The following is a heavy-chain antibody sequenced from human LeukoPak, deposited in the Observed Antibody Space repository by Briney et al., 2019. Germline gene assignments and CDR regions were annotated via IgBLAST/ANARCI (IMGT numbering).Heavy chain of an antibody. CDR2: ISYDGSNK. CDR3: ARDGGGYGSGYYGMDV. V-gene: IGHV3-30-3*01. CDR1: GFTFSSYA. Sequence: GGSLRLSCAASGFTFSSYAMHWVRQAPGKGLEWVAVISYDGSNKYYADSVKGRFTISRDNSKNTLYLQMNSLRAEDTAVYYCARDGGGYGSGYYGMDVWGQGTTVTVSS. J-gene: IGHJ6*02. D-gene: IGHD2-15*01.